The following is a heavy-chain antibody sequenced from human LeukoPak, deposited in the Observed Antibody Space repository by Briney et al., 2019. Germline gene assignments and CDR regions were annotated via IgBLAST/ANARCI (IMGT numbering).Heavy chain of an antibody. CDR2: IKQDGSEK. CDR3: AGETYYYDSSGL. Sequence: GGSLRLSCAASGFTFSSYEMSWVRQAPGKGLEWVANIKQDGSEKYYVDSVKGRFTISRDNAKNSLYLQMNSLRAEDTAVYYCAGETYYYDSSGLWGQGTLVTVSS. D-gene: IGHD3-22*01. J-gene: IGHJ4*02. V-gene: IGHV3-7*01. CDR1: GFTFSSYE.